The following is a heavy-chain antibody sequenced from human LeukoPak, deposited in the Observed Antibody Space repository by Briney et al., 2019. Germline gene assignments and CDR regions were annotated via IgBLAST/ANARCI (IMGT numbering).Heavy chain of an antibody. CDR1: GGSISSYY. CDR2: IYYSGST. J-gene: IGHJ4*02. V-gene: IGHV4-59*08. Sequence: KPSETLSLTCTVSGGSISSYYWSWIRQPPGKGLEWIGYIYYSGSTNFNPSLKSRVTISVDTSKNQFSLRLSSVTAADTAVYYCARWASRDGYNHFDYWGQGTLVTVSS. D-gene: IGHD5-24*01. CDR3: ARWASRDGYNHFDY.